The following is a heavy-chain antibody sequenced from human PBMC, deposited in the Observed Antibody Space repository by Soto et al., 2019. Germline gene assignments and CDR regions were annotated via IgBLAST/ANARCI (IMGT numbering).Heavy chain of an antibody. CDR2: VYWNDAK. V-gene: IGHV2-5*01. CDR3: AQLNKRGYYFDY. Sequence: SGPTQVTPTQTLTLTCTFSGFSLSTSQVGVGWIRQPPGKALEWLAHVYWNDAKYYSLSLKTRLTITKDTSKNQVVLTMTSMDHVDTATYFFAQLNKRGYYFDYWGRGALVSVSS. J-gene: IGHJ4*02. D-gene: IGHD2-8*01. CDR1: GFSLSTSQVG.